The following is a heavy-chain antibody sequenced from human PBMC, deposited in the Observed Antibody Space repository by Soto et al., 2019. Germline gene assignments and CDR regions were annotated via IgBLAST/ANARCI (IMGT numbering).Heavy chain of an antibody. CDR3: ARDRLGWTQQMVAGTYYYYGMDV. J-gene: IGHJ6*02. CDR2: ITPIFGTA. CDR1: RGTFSSYA. D-gene: IGHD6-13*01. V-gene: IGHV1-69*13. Sequence: SVTVSCKASRGTFSSYAISWVRQAPGQGLEWMGGITPIFGTANYAQKFQGRVTITADESTSTAYMELSSLRSEDTAVYYCARDRLGWTQQMVAGTYYYYGMDVWGQGTTVTAP.